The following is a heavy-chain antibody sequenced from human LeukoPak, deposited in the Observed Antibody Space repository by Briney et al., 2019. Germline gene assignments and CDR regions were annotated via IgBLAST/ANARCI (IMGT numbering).Heavy chain of an antibody. CDR2: ISLDGSTE. CDR3: MRDYMGWFDP. D-gene: IGHD3-10*01. J-gene: IGHJ5*02. Sequence: PGGSLRLSCVASGFSLSNFQMYWVRQAPGKGLEWVSIISLDGSTEFYADSVKGRFTISRDIASNTMHLEMSNLRIEDTAVYYCMRDYMGWFDPWGQGSLVTVSS. CDR1: GFSLSNFQ. V-gene: IGHV3-30-3*01.